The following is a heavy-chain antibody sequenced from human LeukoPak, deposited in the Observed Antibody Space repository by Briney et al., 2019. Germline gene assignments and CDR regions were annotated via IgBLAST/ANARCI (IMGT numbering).Heavy chain of an antibody. Sequence: GGSLRLSCAASGFTFSRYGFHWVRQAPGKGLEWVASISDSGGDKWYADSVKGRLTISRDKSKNTVNLQMSSLRVEDTALYYRARDGGSESYAFDYWGQGTQVTVSS. J-gene: IGHJ4*02. CDR2: ISDSGGDK. V-gene: IGHV3-30*02. CDR1: GFTFSRYG. D-gene: IGHD3-10*01. CDR3: ARDGGSESYAFDY.